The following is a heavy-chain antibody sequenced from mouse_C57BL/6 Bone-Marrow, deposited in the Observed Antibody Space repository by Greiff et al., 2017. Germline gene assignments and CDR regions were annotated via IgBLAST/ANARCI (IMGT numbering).Heavy chain of an antibody. Sequence: VQLQQSGAELVRPGASVKLSCTASGFNIKDDYMHWVKQRPEQGLEWIGWIDPENGDTEYASKFQGKATRTADTSSNTAYLQLSSLTSEDTAVYYCTTDYGAMDYWGQGTSVTVSS. CDR1: GFNIKDDY. CDR3: TTDYGAMDY. CDR2: IDPENGDT. V-gene: IGHV14-4*01. D-gene: IGHD1-2*01. J-gene: IGHJ4*01.